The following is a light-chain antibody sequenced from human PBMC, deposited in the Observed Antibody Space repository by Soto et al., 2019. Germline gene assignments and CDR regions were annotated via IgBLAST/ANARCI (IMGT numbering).Light chain of an antibody. CDR1: RTDVGGYNF. V-gene: IGLV2-14*01. CDR2: EVS. Sequence: SALSQPASVAGAPGQAVTVSCTGTRTDVGGYNFVSSYQQHPGKAPKLIIYEVSNRPSGVSNRFSGSKSDNTASLTISGLQAEDEADYYCCSYVSSNTYVFGTGTKVTV. J-gene: IGLJ1*01. CDR3: CSYVSSNTYV.